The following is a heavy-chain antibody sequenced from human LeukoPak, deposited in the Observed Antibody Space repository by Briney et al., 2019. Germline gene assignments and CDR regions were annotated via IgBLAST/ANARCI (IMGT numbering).Heavy chain of an antibody. V-gene: IGHV4-34*01. D-gene: IGHD5-12*01. CDR3: ARTKSGYDPHRRGGYFDY. Sequence: SETLSLTCAVYGGSFSGYYWSWIRQPPGKGLEWIGEINHSGSTNYNPSLESRVTISVDTSKNQFSLKLSSVTAADTAVYYCARTKSGYDPHRRGGYFDYWGQGTLVTVSS. CDR2: INHSGST. CDR1: GGSFSGYY. J-gene: IGHJ4*02.